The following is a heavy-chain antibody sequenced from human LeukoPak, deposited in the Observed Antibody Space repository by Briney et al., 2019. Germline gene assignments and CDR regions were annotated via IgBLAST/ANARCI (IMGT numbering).Heavy chain of an antibody. CDR2: ISYDGSNK. V-gene: IGHV3-30*07. D-gene: IGHD3-3*01. Sequence: TGRSLRLSCAASGFTLSSYAMHWVRQAPGKGLEWVAVISYDGSNKYYADSVKGRFTISRDNSKNTLYVQMNSLRAEDTAVYYCAVDFWSGYYTYWGQGTLVTVSS. CDR3: AVDFWSGYYTY. J-gene: IGHJ4*02. CDR1: GFTLSSYA.